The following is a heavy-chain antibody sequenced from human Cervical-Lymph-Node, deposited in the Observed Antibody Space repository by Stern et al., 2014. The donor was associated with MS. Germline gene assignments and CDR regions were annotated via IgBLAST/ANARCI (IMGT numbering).Heavy chain of an antibody. CDR1: GFIFSGYA. D-gene: IGHD5-12*01. CDR2: ISTSGGTT. CDR3: AKAPPRGHSGYEEYYYYGMDV. J-gene: IGHJ6*02. Sequence: EVHLVESGGGLVQPGGSLRVSCAASGFIFSGYAMTWVRQPPGKGLEWVSSISTSGGTTYYTDSVKGRFTISRDNSKNTLYLQMSSLRAEDTAVYYCAKAPPRGHSGYEEYYYYGMDVWGQGTTVTVSS. V-gene: IGHV3-23*04.